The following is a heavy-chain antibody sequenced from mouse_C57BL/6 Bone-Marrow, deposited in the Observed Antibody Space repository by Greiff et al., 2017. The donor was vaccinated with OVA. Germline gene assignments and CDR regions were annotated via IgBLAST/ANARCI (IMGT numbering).Heavy chain of an antibody. Sequence: QVQLKESGPGLVAPSQCLSISCTVSGFSFTSYGVSWVRQPPGQGLEWLGVIWGDGSTNNHSAHLSRLGISKDNSKSQVYLKLNSLQTDDTATYYCAKSYYGSYYYAMDYWGQGTSVTVSS. CDR2: IWGDGST. J-gene: IGHJ4*01. CDR1: GFSFTSYG. D-gene: IGHD2-10*01. V-gene: IGHV2-3*01. CDR3: AKSYYGSYYYAMDY.